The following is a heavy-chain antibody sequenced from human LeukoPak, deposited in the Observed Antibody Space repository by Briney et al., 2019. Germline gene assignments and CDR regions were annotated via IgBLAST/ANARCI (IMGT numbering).Heavy chain of an antibody. CDR1: GFTFNSYW. Sequence: PGGSLRLSCAASGFTFNSYWMHWVRRAPGKGLVWVSRINSDGSSTSYADSVKGRFTISRDNAKNTLYLQMNSLRAEDTAVYYCARSVAVVTATFGYWGQGTLVTVSS. CDR2: INSDGSST. J-gene: IGHJ4*02. CDR3: ARSVAVVTATFGY. D-gene: IGHD2-15*01. V-gene: IGHV3-74*01.